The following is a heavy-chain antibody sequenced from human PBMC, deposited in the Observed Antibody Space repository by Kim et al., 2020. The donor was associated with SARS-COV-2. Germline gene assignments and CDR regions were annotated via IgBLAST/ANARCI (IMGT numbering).Heavy chain of an antibody. V-gene: IGHV4-34*01. CDR1: GGSFSGYY. J-gene: IGHJ5*02. CDR3: ARGRIELRYFDWSPSRPWFDA. D-gene: IGHD3-9*01. CDR2: INHSGST. Sequence: SETLSLTCAVYGGSFSGYYWSWIRQPPGKGLEWIGEINHSGSTNYNPSLKSRVTISVDTSKNQFSLKLSSVTAADTAVYYCARGRIELRYFDWSPSRPWFDAWGQGTLVTVSS.